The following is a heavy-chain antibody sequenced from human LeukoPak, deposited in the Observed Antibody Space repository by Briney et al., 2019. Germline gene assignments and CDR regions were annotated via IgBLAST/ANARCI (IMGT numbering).Heavy chain of an antibody. CDR2: INPSGGST. CDR1: GYTFTSYY. J-gene: IGHJ4*02. Sequence: ASVKVSCKASGYTFTSYYMHWVRQAPGQGLEWMGIINPSGGSTSYAQKFQGRVTMTRDTSTSTVYMELSSLRSEDTAVYYCARDVHYYDSSGYYYPFDYWGQGTLVTVSS. D-gene: IGHD3-22*01. V-gene: IGHV1-46*01. CDR3: ARDVHYYDSSGYYYPFDY.